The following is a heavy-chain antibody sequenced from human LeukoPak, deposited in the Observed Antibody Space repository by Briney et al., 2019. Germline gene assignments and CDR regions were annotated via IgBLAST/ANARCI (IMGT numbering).Heavy chain of an antibody. J-gene: IGHJ5*02. CDR3: ASVAVGKNWFDP. CDR1: GYTFTSYG. Sequence: ASVKVSCKASGYTFTSYGISWVRQAPGQGLEWMGWISAYNGNTNYAQKLQGRVTMTTDTSTSTAYMELRSLRSDDTAVYYCASVAVGKNWFDPWGQGTLVTVSS. D-gene: IGHD2-2*01. V-gene: IGHV1-18*01. CDR2: ISAYNGNT.